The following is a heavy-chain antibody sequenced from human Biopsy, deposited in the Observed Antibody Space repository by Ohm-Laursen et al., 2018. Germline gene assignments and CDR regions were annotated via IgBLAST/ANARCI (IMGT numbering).Heavy chain of an antibody. CDR2: FYYSGST. Sequence: SDTLSLTCNVSGGDINTYYWSWIRQPPGKGLEWIGNFYYSGSTNYNPSLKSRITMSLDRSKSQVSLRMNSVTAADTAVYYCARARIKTSGVLIPETYYFDSWGQGTLVTVSS. V-gene: IGHV4-59*07. CDR3: ARARIKTSGVLIPETYYFDS. CDR1: GGDINTYY. D-gene: IGHD3-3*01. J-gene: IGHJ4*02.